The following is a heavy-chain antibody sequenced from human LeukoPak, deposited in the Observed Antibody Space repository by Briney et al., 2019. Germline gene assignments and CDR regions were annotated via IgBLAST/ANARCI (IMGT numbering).Heavy chain of an antibody. J-gene: IGHJ6*02. CDR2: ISSSSSTI. CDR1: GFTFSSYS. Sequence: GSLRLSCAAAGFTFSSYSMNWVRQAPGKGLEWVSYISSSSSTIYYADSVKGRFTISRDNAKNSLYLQMNSLRAEDTAVYYCARVGTMSTYYYGMDVWGQGTTVTVSS. D-gene: IGHD3-10*02. CDR3: ARVGTMSTYYYGMDV. V-gene: IGHV3-48*04.